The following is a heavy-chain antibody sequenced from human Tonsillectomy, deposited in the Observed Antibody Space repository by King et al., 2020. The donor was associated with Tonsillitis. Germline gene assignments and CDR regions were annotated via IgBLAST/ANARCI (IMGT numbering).Heavy chain of an antibody. D-gene: IGHD1-26*01. CDR2: ISGSDGST. CDR1: GFTFSSND. CDR3: AKNSGIYSY. V-gene: IGHV3-23*04. J-gene: IGHJ4*01. Sequence: VQLVESGGGLVQPGGSLRLSCGASGFTFSSNDMTWVRQAPGKGLEWLSGISGSDGSTYYADSVKGRFTISRDNSKNILYQQMNSLRVEDTAVYYCAKNSGIYSYWGHGTLVTVSS.